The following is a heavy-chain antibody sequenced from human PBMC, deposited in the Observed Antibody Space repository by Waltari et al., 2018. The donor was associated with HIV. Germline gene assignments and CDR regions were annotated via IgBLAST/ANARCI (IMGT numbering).Heavy chain of an antibody. Sequence: QVQLVQSGVEVKKPGSSLKVSCKASGGTFSTYAISWVRQVPGQGLEWMGAIIPIFGKANYAQKFQGRVTITADESTSTVYMEVSSLRSEDTAVYYCARGESGSYRLRFDPWGQGTLVTVSS. D-gene: IGHD3-10*01. CDR2: IIPIFGKA. CDR1: GGTFSTYA. CDR3: ARGESGSYRLRFDP. J-gene: IGHJ5*02. V-gene: IGHV1-69*01.